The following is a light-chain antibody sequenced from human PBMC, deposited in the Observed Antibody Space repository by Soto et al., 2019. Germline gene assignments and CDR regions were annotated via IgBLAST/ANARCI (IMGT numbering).Light chain of an antibody. CDR1: KSISSR. CDR3: QQYDSYSWT. CDR2: KAS. Sequence: DIQMTQSPSTLSASVGDRVTITCRASKSISSRLAWYQQKPGKVPKLLIYKASSLESGVPSRFSGSGSGTEFTLTISSLQPDDFATYSCQQYDSYSWTFGQGTKVEI. V-gene: IGKV1-5*03. J-gene: IGKJ1*01.